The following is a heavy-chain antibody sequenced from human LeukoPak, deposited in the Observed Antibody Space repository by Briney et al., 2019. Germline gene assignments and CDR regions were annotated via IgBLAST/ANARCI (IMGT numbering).Heavy chain of an antibody. CDR3: AGRVVRGPLDY. CDR1: GFTFSSYE. Sequence: GGSLRLSCAASGFTFSSYEMNWVRQAPGKGLEYVSAISSNGGSTYYANSVKGRFTISRDNSKNTLYLQMGSLRAEDMAVYYCAGRVVRGPLDYWGQGTLVTVSS. J-gene: IGHJ4*02. CDR2: ISSNGGST. D-gene: IGHD3-10*01. V-gene: IGHV3-64*01.